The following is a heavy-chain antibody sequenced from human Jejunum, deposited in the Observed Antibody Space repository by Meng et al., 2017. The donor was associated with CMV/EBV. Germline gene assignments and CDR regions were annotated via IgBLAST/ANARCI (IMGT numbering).Heavy chain of an antibody. CDR1: EFTVSNNY. CDR2: IYSGGST. J-gene: IGHJ5*01. Sequence: RLGEFGGGLVQPGGSLRLSCAASEFTVSNNYMAWVRQAPGKGLEWVSVIYSGGSTYYADSVKGRFTISRDSSRNTLYLQMTSLRAGDTALYYCARGAMSFESWGQGTLVTVSS. V-gene: IGHV3-66*01. CDR3: ARGAMSFES.